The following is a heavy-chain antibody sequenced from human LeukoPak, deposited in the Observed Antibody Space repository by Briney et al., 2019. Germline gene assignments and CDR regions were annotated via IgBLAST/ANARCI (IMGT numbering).Heavy chain of an antibody. V-gene: IGHV3-30-3*01. CDR1: GFTFSSYI. CDR2: ISYDGSDK. J-gene: IGHJ4*02. D-gene: IGHD6-13*01. Sequence: PGGSLRLSCAASGFTFSSYIMHWVRQAPGKGLEWVAVISYDGSDKYYADSVKGRFTISRDNSKNTLYLQMNSLRAEDTAVYYCAREDSSSWRTVTKLDYWGQGTLVTVSS. CDR3: AREDSSSWRTVTKLDY.